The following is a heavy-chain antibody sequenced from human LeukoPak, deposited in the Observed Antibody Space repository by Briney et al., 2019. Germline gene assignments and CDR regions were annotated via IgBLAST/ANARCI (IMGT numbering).Heavy chain of an antibody. Sequence: SETLSLTCTVSGGSISSSSYYRGWIRQPPGKGLEWIGSIYYSGSTYYNPSLKSRVTISVDTSKNQFSLKLSSVTAADTAVYYCARVSDIAVASPGFPAFDIWGQGTMVTVSS. CDR1: GGSISSSSYY. D-gene: IGHD6-19*01. J-gene: IGHJ3*02. V-gene: IGHV4-39*07. CDR3: ARVSDIAVASPGFPAFDI. CDR2: IYYSGST.